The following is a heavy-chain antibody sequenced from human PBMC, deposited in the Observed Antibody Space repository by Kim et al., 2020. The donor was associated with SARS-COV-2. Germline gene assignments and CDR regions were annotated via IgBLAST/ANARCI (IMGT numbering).Heavy chain of an antibody. CDR3: ARAEI. CDR2: INPDGSDK. CDR1: GFTFRSQW. Sequence: GGSLRLSCAASGFTFRSQWLSWVRQAPGKGLEWVANINPDGSDKSYVDSVKGRFTISRDNGKNSLYLQMDSLRAEDTAVYYCARAEIWGQGILVTVSS. V-gene: IGHV3-7*01. J-gene: IGHJ4*02.